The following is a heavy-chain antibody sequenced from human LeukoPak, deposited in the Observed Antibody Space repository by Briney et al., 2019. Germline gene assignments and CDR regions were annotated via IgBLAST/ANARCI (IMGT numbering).Heavy chain of an antibody. CDR3: ARGGVGAKGAFDI. Sequence: ASVKVSCLASGYTFTSYYMHWVRQAPGQGLEGMGIINPSGGSTSYAQKFQGRGTMTRDTSTSTVYMELSSLRSEDTAVYYCARGGVGAKGAFDIWGQGTMVTVSS. J-gene: IGHJ3*02. D-gene: IGHD1-26*01. CDR1: GYTFTSYY. CDR2: INPSGGST. V-gene: IGHV1-46*01.